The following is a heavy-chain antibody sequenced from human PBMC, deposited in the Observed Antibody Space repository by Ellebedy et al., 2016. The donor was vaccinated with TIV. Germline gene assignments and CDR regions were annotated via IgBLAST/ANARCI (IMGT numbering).Heavy chain of an antibody. CDR2: LYYSGTT. CDR1: GGSISSSSYY. CDR3: ARRGVGATYFDS. D-gene: IGHD1-26*01. Sequence: MPSETLSLTCTVSGGSISSSSYYWGWIRQSPGKGLGWIGSLYYSGTTLYNPSLKSRVTISVDTSKNQFSLKLTSVTAADTTMYYCARRGVGATYFDSWGQGTLVTVSS. J-gene: IGHJ4*02. V-gene: IGHV4-39*01.